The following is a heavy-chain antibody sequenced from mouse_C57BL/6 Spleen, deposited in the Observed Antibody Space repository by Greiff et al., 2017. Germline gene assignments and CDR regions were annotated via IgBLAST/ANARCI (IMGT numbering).Heavy chain of an antibody. J-gene: IGHJ2*01. Sequence: EVHLVESGGGLVQPGGSLTLSCAASGFTFSDYYMYWVRQTPEKRLEWVAYISNGGGSTYYPDTVKGRFTISRDNAKNTLYLQMSRLKSEDTAMYYCARNYDSYFDYWGQGTTLTVSS. CDR2: ISNGGGST. V-gene: IGHV5-12*01. D-gene: IGHD2-4*01. CDR3: ARNYDSYFDY. CDR1: GFTFSDYY.